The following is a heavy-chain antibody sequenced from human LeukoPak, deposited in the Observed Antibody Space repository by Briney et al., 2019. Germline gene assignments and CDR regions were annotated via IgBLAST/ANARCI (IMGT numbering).Heavy chain of an antibody. CDR3: ARYDVWGTYRAFDY. V-gene: IGHV4-38-2*02. CDR2: IYHSGST. D-gene: IGHD3-16*02. J-gene: IGHJ4*02. Sequence: SETLYLTCTVSGYSISSDYYWGWIRQPPGRGLEWIGTIYHSGSTYYNPSLKSRVTISVDTSKNQFSLKLSSVTAADTAVYYCARYDVWGTYRAFDYWGQGTLVTVSS. CDR1: GYSISSDYY.